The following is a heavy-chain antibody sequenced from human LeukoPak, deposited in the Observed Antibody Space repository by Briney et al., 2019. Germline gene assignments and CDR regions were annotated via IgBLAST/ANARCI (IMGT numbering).Heavy chain of an antibody. V-gene: IGHV3-9*01. J-gene: IGHJ4*02. CDR3: TGVTSWRTGFHY. CDR1: GFSFEAYG. CDR2: ITWNSDDM. D-gene: IGHD1-1*01. Sequence: HPGGSLRLSCAASGFSFEAYGMYWVRQAPGKGLEWVSGITWNSDDMAYADSVKGRFTISRDNAKNCLYLQMNSLTVEDTALYYCTGVTSWRTGFHYWGQGTLVSVSS.